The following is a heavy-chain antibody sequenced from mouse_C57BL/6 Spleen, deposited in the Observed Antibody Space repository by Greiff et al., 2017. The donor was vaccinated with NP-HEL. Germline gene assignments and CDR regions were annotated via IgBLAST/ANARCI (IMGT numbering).Heavy chain of an antibody. J-gene: IGHJ2*01. CDR2: IYPGSGST. V-gene: IGHV1-55*01. CDR1: GYTFTSYW. D-gene: IGHD1-1*01. CDR3: ASKTPYYYGSSSYY. Sequence: QVQLQQPGAELVKPGASVKMSCKASGYTFTSYWITWVKQRPGQGLEWIGDIYPGSGSTNYNEKFKSKATLTVDTSSSTAYMQLSSLTSEDSAVYYCASKTPYYYGSSSYYWGQGTTLTVSS.